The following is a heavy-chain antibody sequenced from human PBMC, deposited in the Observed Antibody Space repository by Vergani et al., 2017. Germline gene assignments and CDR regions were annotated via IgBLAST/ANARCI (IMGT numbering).Heavy chain of an antibody. Sequence: QVQLVESGGGLVKPGGSLRLSCAASGFTFSDYYMSWIRQAPGKGLEWVSYISSSSSYTNYADSVKGRFTISRDNAKNSLYLQMNSLRAEETAVYYCARAQYSSSWTRTAPYYFDYWGQGTLVTVSS. CDR3: ARAQYSSSWTRTAPYYFDY. CDR1: GFTFSDYY. J-gene: IGHJ4*02. V-gene: IGHV3-11*06. CDR2: ISSSSSYT. D-gene: IGHD6-13*01.